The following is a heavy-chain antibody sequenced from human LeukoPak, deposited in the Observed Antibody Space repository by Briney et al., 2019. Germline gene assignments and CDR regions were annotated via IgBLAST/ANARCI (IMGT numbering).Heavy chain of an antibody. CDR2: ISAYNGNT. J-gene: IGHJ4*02. V-gene: IGHV1-18*01. D-gene: IGHD5-12*01. CDR1: GYTFTSYG. Sequence: ASVKVSCKASGYTFTSYGISWVRQAPGQGLEWMGWISAYNGNTNYAQKLQGRVTMTTDTSTSTAYMELRSLRSDDTVVYYCAREFGYSGYDFGDYWGQGTLVTVSS. CDR3: AREFGYSGYDFGDY.